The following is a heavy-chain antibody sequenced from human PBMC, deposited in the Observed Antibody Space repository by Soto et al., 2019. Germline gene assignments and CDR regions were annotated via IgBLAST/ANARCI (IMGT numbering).Heavy chain of an antibody. Sequence: QVQLVESGGGVVQPGRSLRLSCAASGFTFTNYAMHWVRQAPGRGLEWVAIIWYDGSKKYYADSVKGRFTISRDNSKNTLYLQMNSLRVEDTAVYYCAGDRGSFGYYYGMDVWGQGTTVTVSS. CDR3: AGDRGSFGYYYGMDV. D-gene: IGHD5-18*01. CDR2: IWYDGSKK. J-gene: IGHJ6*02. V-gene: IGHV3-33*01. CDR1: GFTFTNYA.